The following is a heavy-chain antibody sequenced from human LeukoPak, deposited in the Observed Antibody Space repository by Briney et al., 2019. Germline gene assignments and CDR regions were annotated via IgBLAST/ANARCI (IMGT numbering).Heavy chain of an antibody. Sequence: SETLSLTCTVSGGSISTSNYYWGWVRQPPGRGLEWIGSIYYSGSTYYNPSLKSRVTISVDTSKNQFSLKLSSVTAADTAVYYCARVKEAWFDPWGQGTLVTVSS. J-gene: IGHJ5*02. CDR1: GGSISTSNYY. V-gene: IGHV4-39*07. CDR2: IYYSGST. CDR3: ARVKEAWFDP.